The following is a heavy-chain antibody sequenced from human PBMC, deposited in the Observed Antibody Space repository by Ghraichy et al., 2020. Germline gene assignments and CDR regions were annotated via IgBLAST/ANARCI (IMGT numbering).Heavy chain of an antibody. CDR2: IYTSGNT. CDR3: VSTTDIGGHTFDS. J-gene: IGHJ4*02. CDR1: GDSVSSNTYY. V-gene: IGHV4-39*02. D-gene: IGHD2-15*01. Sequence: SETLSLTCSVFGDSVSSNTYYWAWVRQPPGRGLEYIATIYTSGNTYYNPSLKSRVAISVDTSKNHFSLRLSSVTAADTAVYFCVSTTDIGGHTFDSWGQGTLVTVSS.